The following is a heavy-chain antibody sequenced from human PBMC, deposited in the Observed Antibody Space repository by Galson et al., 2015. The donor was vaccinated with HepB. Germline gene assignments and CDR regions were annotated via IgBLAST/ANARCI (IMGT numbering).Heavy chain of an antibody. Sequence: SVKVSCKASGYTFTSYGISWVRQAPGQGLEWMGWISAYNGNTNYAQKLQGRVTMTTDTSTSTAYMELRSLRSDDTAVYYCARDSVDEVVVTYWIETPPDYWGQGTLVTVSS. J-gene: IGHJ4*02. D-gene: IGHD3-22*01. V-gene: IGHV1-18*01. CDR2: ISAYNGNT. CDR3: ARDSVDEVVVTYWIETPPDY. CDR1: GYTFTSYG.